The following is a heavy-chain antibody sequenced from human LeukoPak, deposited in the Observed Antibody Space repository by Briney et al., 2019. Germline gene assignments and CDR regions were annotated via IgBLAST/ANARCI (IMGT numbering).Heavy chain of an antibody. Sequence: GGSLRLSCAASGFSFSSYSMNWVRQAPGKGLEWVSSISSSSDYIYYADSVKGRFTISRDNAKNSVYLQMNSLRAEDTAVYFCVRGVRTIHEKWGQGTLVTVSS. J-gene: IGHJ4*02. CDR1: GFSFSSYS. V-gene: IGHV3-21*06. CDR3: VRGVRTIHEK. CDR2: ISSSSDYI. D-gene: IGHD1/OR15-1a*01.